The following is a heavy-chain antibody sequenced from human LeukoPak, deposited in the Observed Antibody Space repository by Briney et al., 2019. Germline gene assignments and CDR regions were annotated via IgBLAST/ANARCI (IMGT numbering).Heavy chain of an antibody. D-gene: IGHD1-26*01. CDR1: GGSISSGSYY. V-gene: IGHV4-61*02. J-gene: IGHJ4*02. CDR2: IYTSGST. Sequence: SETLSLTCTVSGGSISSGSYYWSWIRQPAGKGLEWIGRIYTSGSTNYNPSLKSRVTISVDTSKNQFSLKMNSVTAADTAVYYCARDQGSYPYYFDYWGQGTLVTVSS. CDR3: ARDQGSYPYYFDY.